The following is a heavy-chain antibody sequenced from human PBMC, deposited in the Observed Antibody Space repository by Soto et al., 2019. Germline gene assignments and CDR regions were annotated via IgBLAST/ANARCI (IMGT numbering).Heavy chain of an antibody. CDR1: GYTLTELS. D-gene: IGHD3-22*01. Sequence: GASVKVSCKVSGYTLTELSMHWGRQPPGKGLEWMGGFDPEDGETTYTQKFQGRVTMTEDTSTDTAYMELSSLRSEDTAVYYCATIPFFYYYDSRGDLLYFWGQGSLDPGSA. CDR3: ATIPFFYYYDSRGDLLYF. CDR2: FDPEDGET. V-gene: IGHV1-24*01. J-gene: IGHJ4*02.